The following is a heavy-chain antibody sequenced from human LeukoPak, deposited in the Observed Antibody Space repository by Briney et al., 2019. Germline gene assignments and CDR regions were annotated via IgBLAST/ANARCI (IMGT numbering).Heavy chain of an antibody. J-gene: IGHJ5*02. D-gene: IGHD3-16*01. CDR2: FYYNGAA. Sequence: SETLSLTCTVSGGSISTSDYLWAWVRQAPGKGLEWIGDFYYNGAAYYNGVTSYSPSLRSRVTISVDTSKNHFSMDLTSVTAADTAVYYCVRRHYLSSRIDPWGQGTLVTVSS. V-gene: IGHV4-61*05. CDR3: VRRHYLSSRIDP. CDR1: GGSISTSDYL.